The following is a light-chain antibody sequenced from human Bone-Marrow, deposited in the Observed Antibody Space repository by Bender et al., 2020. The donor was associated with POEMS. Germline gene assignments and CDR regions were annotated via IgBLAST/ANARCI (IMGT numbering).Light chain of an antibody. CDR3: AAWDESLNGPV. J-gene: IGLJ3*02. CDR1: SSNIGAHA. Sequence: QSVLTQPPSASGTPGQRVTISCSGGSSNIGAHAVNWYQHLPGTAPKLLIYSSHRRPSEVPDRFSGSRSGTSASLAISGLQSEDESDYYCAAWDESLNGPVFGGGTRLTVL. CDR2: SSH. V-gene: IGLV1-44*01.